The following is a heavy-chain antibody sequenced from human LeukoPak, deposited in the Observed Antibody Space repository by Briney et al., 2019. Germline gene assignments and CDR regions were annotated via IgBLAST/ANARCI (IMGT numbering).Heavy chain of an antibody. Sequence: GESLKISCKASGYNFTSYWIDWVRQMPGKGLQWMGIIYPGDSDTRYSPSFQGQVTISADKSISTAYLQWGSLKASDTAVYYCARLQYSSSSANFDYWGQGTLVTVSS. CDR3: ARLQYSSSSANFDY. V-gene: IGHV5-51*01. CDR1: GYNFTSYW. D-gene: IGHD6-6*01. J-gene: IGHJ4*02. CDR2: IYPGDSDT.